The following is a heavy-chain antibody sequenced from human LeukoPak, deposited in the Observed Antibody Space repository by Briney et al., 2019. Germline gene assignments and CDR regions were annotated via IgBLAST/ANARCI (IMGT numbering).Heavy chain of an antibody. V-gene: IGHV3-43*02. J-gene: IGHJ5*02. D-gene: IGHD1-7*01. Sequence: PGGSLRLSCAASGFTFYDYAMHWVRQAPGKGLEWVSLISGDSGSTYYTDSVKGRFTISRDNSKNSLYLQMNSLRTEDTALYYCAKDAGITGTNWFDPWGQGTLVTVSS. CDR1: GFTFYDYA. CDR2: ISGDSGST. CDR3: AKDAGITGTNWFDP.